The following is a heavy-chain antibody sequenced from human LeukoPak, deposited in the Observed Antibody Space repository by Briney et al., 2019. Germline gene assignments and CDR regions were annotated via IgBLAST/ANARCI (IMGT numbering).Heavy chain of an antibody. J-gene: IGHJ3*02. CDR1: AGSINNYH. Sequence: SETLSLTCTVAAGSINNYHWSWIRQPPGQGLEWIGCIFYSGNTYYNPSLKSRVTISVDTSKNQFSLRLSSVTAADTAVYYCARTNAFDIWGQGTLVTVS. V-gene: IGHV4-59*08. CDR3: ARTNAFDI. CDR2: IFYSGNT.